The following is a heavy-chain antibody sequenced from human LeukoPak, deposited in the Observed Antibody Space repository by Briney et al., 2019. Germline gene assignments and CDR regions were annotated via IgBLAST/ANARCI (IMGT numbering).Heavy chain of an antibody. D-gene: IGHD3-3*01. CDR3: AKSLWSAYSDASDI. CDR2: ISGSGGST. CDR1: GFTVSSNY. V-gene: IGHV3-23*01. J-gene: IGHJ3*02. Sequence: PGGSLRLSCAASGFTVSSNYMSWVRQAPGKGLEWVSAISGSGGSTYYADSVKGRFTISRDNSKNTLYLQMNSLRAEDTAVYYCAKSLWSAYSDASDIWGQGTMVTVSS.